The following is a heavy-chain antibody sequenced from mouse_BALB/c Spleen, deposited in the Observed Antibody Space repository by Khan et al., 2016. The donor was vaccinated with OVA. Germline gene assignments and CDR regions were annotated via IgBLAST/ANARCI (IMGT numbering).Heavy chain of an antibody. CDR1: GFTFNSYG. D-gene: IGHD1-1*01. Sequence: EVELVECGGGLVQPGGSRKLSCAASGFTFNSYGMHWVRQAPEKGLEWVAYISGDSNTIYYTDTVKGRFTISRDNPKNTLFLQMTSLMSEDTAMYYCATSYFYGYYFDYWGPGTTLTVS. J-gene: IGHJ2*01. V-gene: IGHV5-17*02. CDR3: ATSYFYGYYFDY. CDR2: ISGDSNTI.